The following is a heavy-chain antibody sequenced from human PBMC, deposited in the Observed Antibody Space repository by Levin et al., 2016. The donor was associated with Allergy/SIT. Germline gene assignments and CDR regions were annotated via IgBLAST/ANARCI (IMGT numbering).Heavy chain of an antibody. CDR2: MYLAGTT. J-gene: IGHJ4*02. CDR1: GFSVSDNY. CDR3: AMSMSVRTGLDY. Sequence: GGSLRLSCAASGFSVSDNYMNWVRQAPGKGLEAVAIMYLAGTTKYADSVKGRFSISRDSSKNTVFLQMNNLRDEDTAIYYCAMSMSVRTGLDYWGQGTLVTVSS. V-gene: IGHV3-66*01. D-gene: IGHD3/OR15-3a*01.